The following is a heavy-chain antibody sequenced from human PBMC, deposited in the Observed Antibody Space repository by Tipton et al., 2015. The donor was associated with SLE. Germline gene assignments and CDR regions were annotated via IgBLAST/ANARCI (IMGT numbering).Heavy chain of an antibody. Sequence: SLRLSCAASGFDVSSNYMTWVRQAPGKGLEWVSSLSAGSNYRFHADSVRGRFAISRDNAENSLFLQMNSLTAEDTALYFCARVVPPDYLDYWGQGTLVTVSS. J-gene: IGHJ4*02. CDR2: LSAGSNYR. CDR1: GFDVSSNY. D-gene: IGHD4/OR15-4a*01. CDR3: ARVVPPDYLDY. V-gene: IGHV3-21*03.